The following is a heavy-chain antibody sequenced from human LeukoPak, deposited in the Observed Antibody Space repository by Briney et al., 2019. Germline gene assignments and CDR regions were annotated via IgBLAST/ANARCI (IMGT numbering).Heavy chain of an antibody. CDR3: AKDILRWAFDV. J-gene: IGHJ3*01. CDR2: LGGSDDRT. CDR1: GFTLSNNA. D-gene: IGHD4-23*01. V-gene: IGHV3-23*01. Sequence: GGSLRLSCVASGFTLSNNAMAWVRQAPGKGLEWVSALGGSDDRTDYADSVQGRFTISRDNSKNTLYLQMNSLRAEDTAVYYCAKDILRWAFDVWGQGTMVTVS.